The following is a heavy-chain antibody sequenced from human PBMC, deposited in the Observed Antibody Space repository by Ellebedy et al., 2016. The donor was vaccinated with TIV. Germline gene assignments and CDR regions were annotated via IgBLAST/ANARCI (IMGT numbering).Heavy chain of an antibody. J-gene: IGHJ4*02. Sequence: SETLTLTXNVSGGSISSDDPYWSWIRQPPGKGLEWLGYIYYNGATHYTPSLRSRVAISVDTSKNQFSLKMSSVTAAATAVYYCARRAVVSDVDYWGQGVQVTVSS. CDR1: GGSISSDDPY. D-gene: IGHD4-23*01. V-gene: IGHV4-30-4*01. CDR2: IYYNGAT. CDR3: ARRAVVSDVDY.